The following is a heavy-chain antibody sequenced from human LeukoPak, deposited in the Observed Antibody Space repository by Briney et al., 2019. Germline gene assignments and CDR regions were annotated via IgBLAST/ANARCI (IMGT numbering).Heavy chain of an antibody. Sequence: GASVKVSCKASGYTFTSYYMHWVRQAPGQGLEWMGIINPSGGSTSYAQKFQGRVTMTRDTSTSTVYMELSSPRSEDTAVYYCARERHSSIAARPLVRDAFDIWGQGTMVTVSS. D-gene: IGHD6-6*01. J-gene: IGHJ3*02. V-gene: IGHV1-46*01. CDR2: INPSGGST. CDR3: ARERHSSIAARPLVRDAFDI. CDR1: GYTFTSYY.